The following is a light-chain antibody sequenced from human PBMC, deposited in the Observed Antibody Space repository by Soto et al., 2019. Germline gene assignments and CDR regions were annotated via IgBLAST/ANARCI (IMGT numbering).Light chain of an antibody. J-gene: IGKJ1*01. V-gene: IGKV3-20*01. CDR2: GAS. CDR3: QQYGGSPWT. CDR1: QSVASSY. Sequence: EIVLTQSPDTLSLSPGERATLSCRASQSVASSYLAWYQQKPGQAPRLLIYGASSRATGIPDRFSGSGSGTDFTLTISTLEPEDFAVYYCQQYGGSPWTFGQGTKVEIK.